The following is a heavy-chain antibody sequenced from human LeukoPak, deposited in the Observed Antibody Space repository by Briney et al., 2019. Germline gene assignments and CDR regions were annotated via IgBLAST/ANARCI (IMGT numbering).Heavy chain of an antibody. CDR3: ARQKWEQQGRDYYFYGLDV. CDR2: IYLYGTT. J-gene: IGHJ6*02. V-gene: IGHV4-4*02. D-gene: IGHD1-26*01. CDR1: AGSISSSNW. Sequence: SETLSLTCAVSAGSISSSNWWSWVRQSPVKGLEWIGEIYLYGTTNYNPSLKSRVTMSVDRSKNQFSLKLSSVTAADTAVYYCARQKWEQQGRDYYFYGLDVWGPGTTVTVSS.